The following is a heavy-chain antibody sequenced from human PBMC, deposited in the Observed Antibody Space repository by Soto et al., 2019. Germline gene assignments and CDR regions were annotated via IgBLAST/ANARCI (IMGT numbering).Heavy chain of an antibody. CDR2: ISTTGGST. CDR1: GFTFSSYA. V-gene: IGHV3-23*01. CDR3: ARDHYGPGWFDP. Sequence: LRLSCAASGFTFSSYAMSWVRQAPGKGLDWVSDISTTGGSTYYADSVKGRFTISRDNSKNTLYLQMNSLRAEDTAVYYCARDHYGPGWFDPWGQGTLVTVSS. J-gene: IGHJ5*02. D-gene: IGHD3-10*01.